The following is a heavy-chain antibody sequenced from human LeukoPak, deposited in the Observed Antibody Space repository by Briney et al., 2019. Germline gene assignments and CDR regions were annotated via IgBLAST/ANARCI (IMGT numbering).Heavy chain of an antibody. V-gene: IGHV3-23*01. CDR2: ISGSGGST. J-gene: IGHJ4*02. D-gene: IGHD6-13*01. CDR1: GASVTDTL. Sequence: GGSLRLSCTLSGASVTDTLIDWVRQALGKGLEWGSGISGSGGSTYYADSVKGRFTISRDNSKNTVYLQMNSLRAEDTAVYYCAKDGAAAGNFDYWGQGTLVTVSS. CDR3: AKDGAAAGNFDY.